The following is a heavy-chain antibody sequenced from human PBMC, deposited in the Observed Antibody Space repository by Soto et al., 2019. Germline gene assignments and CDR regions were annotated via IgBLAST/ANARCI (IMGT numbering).Heavy chain of an antibody. J-gene: IGHJ4*02. CDR3: ARAVLPATAPFDY. V-gene: IGHV4-61*05. CDR2: IYYSGST. D-gene: IGHD2-2*01. Sequence: SETLSLTCIVSGDSISNSHYYWGWIRQPPGKGLEWIGYIYYSGSTNYNPSLQSRVTISVDTSKNQFSLKLSSVTAADTAVYYCARAVLPATAPFDYWGQGTLVTVSS. CDR1: GDSISNSHYY.